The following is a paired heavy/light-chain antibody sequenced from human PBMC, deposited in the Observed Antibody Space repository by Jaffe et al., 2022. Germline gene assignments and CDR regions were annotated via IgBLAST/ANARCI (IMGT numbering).Light chain of an antibody. CDR2: WAS. CDR1: QSVLYSSNNKNY. Sequence: DIVMTQSPDSLAVSLGERATINCKSSQSVLYSSNNKNYLAWYQQKPGQPPKLLIYWASTRESGVPDRFSGSGSGTDFTLTISSLQAEDVAVYYCQQYYSTTTFGQGTKLEIK. J-gene: IGKJ2*01. V-gene: IGKV4-1*01. CDR3: QQYYSTTT.
Heavy chain of an antibody. Sequence: EVQLLESGGGLVQPGGSLRLSCAASGFTFSSYAMSWVRQAPGKGLEWVSAISGSGGSTYYADSVKGRFTISRDNSKNTLYLQMNSLRAEDTAVYYCAKTPYYDFWSGDRRNWFDPWGQGTLVTVSS. CDR2: ISGSGGST. D-gene: IGHD3-3*01. CDR1: GFTFSSYA. V-gene: IGHV3-23*01. CDR3: AKTPYYDFWSGDRRNWFDP. J-gene: IGHJ5*02.